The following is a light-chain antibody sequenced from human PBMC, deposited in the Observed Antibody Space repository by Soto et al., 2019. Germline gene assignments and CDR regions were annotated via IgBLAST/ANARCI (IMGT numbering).Light chain of an antibody. CDR2: RIS. Sequence: DIVMTQSPLSLPVTLGQPASISCSSSQSLVYGDGNTYFNWFRQRPGQSPRRLIYRISNRDSGVPDRFSGSGSGTDFTLTISSVQAEDVAVYYCQQYYDSPITFGQGTRLEIK. CDR1: QSLVYGDGNTY. J-gene: IGKJ5*01. V-gene: IGKV2-30*01. CDR3: QQYYDSPIT.